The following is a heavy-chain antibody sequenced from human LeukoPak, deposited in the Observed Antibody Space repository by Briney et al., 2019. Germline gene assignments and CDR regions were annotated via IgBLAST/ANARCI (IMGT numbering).Heavy chain of an antibody. D-gene: IGHD5-24*01. CDR3: ARSGLGTITAGPFNY. Sequence: ASVKVSCKASGYTFTNYGITWVRHAPGQGLEWMDWITGYQGSTKYAQNFQGRVTMTIDTSTSTAYMDLRSLISDDTAIYFCARSGLGTITAGPFNYWGQGTLVAVSS. J-gene: IGHJ4*02. V-gene: IGHV1-18*01. CDR2: ITGYQGST. CDR1: GYTFTNYG.